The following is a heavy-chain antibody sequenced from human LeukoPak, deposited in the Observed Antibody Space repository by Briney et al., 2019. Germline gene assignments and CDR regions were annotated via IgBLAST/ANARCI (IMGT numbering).Heavy chain of an antibody. CDR3: ARRSSPEYYFDY. CDR1: GYTFTGYY. CDR2: INPNSGAT. V-gene: IGHV1-2*02. J-gene: IGHJ4*02. Sequence: ASVKVSFKASGYTFTGYYMHWVRQAPGQGLEWMGWINPNSGATNYAQKFQGRVTMTRDTSISTDYMELSRLRSDDTAVYYCARRSSPEYYFDYWGQGTLVTVSS. D-gene: IGHD6-19*01.